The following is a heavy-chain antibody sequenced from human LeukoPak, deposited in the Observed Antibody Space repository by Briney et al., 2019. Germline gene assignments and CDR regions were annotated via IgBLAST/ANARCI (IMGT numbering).Heavy chain of an antibody. CDR1: GDSISSYY. V-gene: IGHV4-4*07. Sequence: SETLSLTCTVSGDSISSYYWSWIRQPAGKGLEWIGRIYISGSTNYSPSLKSRVTMSVDTSKNQFSLKLSSVTAADTAVYYCARDGQTGSYSSGWHGGFDYWGQGTLVTVSS. CDR2: IYISGST. D-gene: IGHD6-19*01. J-gene: IGHJ4*02. CDR3: ARDGQTGSYSSGWHGGFDY.